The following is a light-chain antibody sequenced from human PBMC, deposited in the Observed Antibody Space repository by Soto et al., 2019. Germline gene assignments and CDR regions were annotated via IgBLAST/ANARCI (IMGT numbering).Light chain of an antibody. J-gene: IGKJ1*01. CDR1: QSINSW. V-gene: IGKV1-5*03. Sequence: DIQMTQSPSTLSASVGDRVTITCRASQSINSWLAWYQQKPGKAPKLLIHKASILKTGVPSRFSGSGSGPEFTLTITSLQPDDLATYYCQQYNSYSGAFGLGIKVEIK. CDR3: QQYNSYSGA. CDR2: KAS.